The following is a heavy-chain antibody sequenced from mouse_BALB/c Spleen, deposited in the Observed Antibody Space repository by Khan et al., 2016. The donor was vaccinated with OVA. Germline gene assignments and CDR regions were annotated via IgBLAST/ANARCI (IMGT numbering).Heavy chain of an antibody. CDR3: ARAYYKYDGYYAMDY. Sequence: VQGVESGPGLVAPSQSLSITCTVSGFSLSRYNIHWVRQPPGKGLEWLGMIWGGGGTDYNSTLKSSLSISKDNSKSKVIFKMNSLQTDDAAMYFCARAYYKYDGYYAMDYWGQGTSVTVSS. CDR2: IWGGGGT. V-gene: IGHV2-6-4*01. CDR1: GFSLSRYN. J-gene: IGHJ4*01. D-gene: IGHD2-14*01.